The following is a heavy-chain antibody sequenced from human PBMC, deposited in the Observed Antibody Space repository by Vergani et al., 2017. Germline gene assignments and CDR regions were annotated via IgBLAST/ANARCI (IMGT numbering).Heavy chain of an antibody. J-gene: IGHJ4*02. CDR3: ATGAGPFDI. V-gene: IGHV4-4*07. CDR1: GAPISYWC. Sequence: QVQLQESGPGLVKPSQTLSLTCSASGAPISYWCWSWLRQPAGKGLEWIGRLCPSGSTNYKTSLKSRVTMSIDTSKNQFSLKLTSVTAADTAVYYCATGAGPFDIWGQGTLVTVSS. CDR2: LCPSGST. D-gene: IGHD7-27*01.